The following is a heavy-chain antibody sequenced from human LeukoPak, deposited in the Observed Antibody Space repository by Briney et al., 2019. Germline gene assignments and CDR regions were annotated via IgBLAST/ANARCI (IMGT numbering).Heavy chain of an antibody. CDR1: GFTFSSYS. CDR2: ISSSSSYI. Sequence: GRSLRLSCAASGFTFSSYSMNWVRQAPGKGLEWVSSISSSSSYIYYADSVKGRFTISRDNAKNSLFLQMNSLRAEDTAVYYCARDPVYDYVWGDWGQGTLVTVSS. CDR3: ARDPVYDYVWGD. D-gene: IGHD3-16*01. J-gene: IGHJ4*02. V-gene: IGHV3-21*01.